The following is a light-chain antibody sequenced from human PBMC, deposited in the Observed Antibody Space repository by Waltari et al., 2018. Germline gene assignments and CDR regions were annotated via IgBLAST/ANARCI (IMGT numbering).Light chain of an antibody. CDR1: QGISSH. CDR3: LQLYSYPLT. Sequence: TCRASQGISSHLAWYQQIPGKAPKLLIYAASTLQSGVPSRFGGSGSGTDFTLTISSLQPEDFATFYCLQLYSYPLTFGGGTKVEIK. J-gene: IGKJ4*01. CDR2: AAS. V-gene: IGKV1-9*01.